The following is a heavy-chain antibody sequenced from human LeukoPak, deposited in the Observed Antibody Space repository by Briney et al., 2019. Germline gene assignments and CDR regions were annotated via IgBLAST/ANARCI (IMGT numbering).Heavy chain of an antibody. CDR1: GFTFSNYG. CDR2: IWPDGNIQ. D-gene: IGHD2-8*02. Sequence: PGGSLRLSCAASGFTFSNYGMHWVRQAPGKGLEWVAVIWPDGNIQYYADSVKGRFTVSRDNSKNTLYLQLNGLRADDAAVYYCARHNNDWGWDCWGQGARVTVSS. CDR3: ARHNNDWGWDC. V-gene: IGHV3-33*01. J-gene: IGHJ4*02.